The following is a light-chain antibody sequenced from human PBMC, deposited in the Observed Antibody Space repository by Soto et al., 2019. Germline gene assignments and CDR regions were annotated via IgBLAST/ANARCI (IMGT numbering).Light chain of an antibody. J-gene: IGLJ2*01. Sequence: QSALTQPPSLSGTLGQSVTISCSGSSSNIEGNTVHWYQHLPGTAPKLLIYSNNQRPSGVPDRFSGSKSGTSASLAISGLQSEDEADYYCAAWDDSLNGVVFGGGTKLTVL. V-gene: IGLV1-44*01. CDR2: SNN. CDR1: SSNIEGNT. CDR3: AAWDDSLNGVV.